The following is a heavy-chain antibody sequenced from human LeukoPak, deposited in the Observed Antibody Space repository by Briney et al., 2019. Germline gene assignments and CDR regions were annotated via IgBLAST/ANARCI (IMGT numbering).Heavy chain of an antibody. CDR1: EFTFSTFG. CDR2: IRYDGSNK. Sequence: GGSLRLSCAASEFTFSTFGMHWVRQAPGKGLEWVAFIRYDGSNKYCADSVKGRFTISRDNSKNTLYLQMNSLRAEDTAVYYCAKDTRGGYSYGYFDYCGQGTLVTVSS. J-gene: IGHJ4*02. D-gene: IGHD5-18*01. CDR3: AKDTRGGYSYGYFDY. V-gene: IGHV3-30*02.